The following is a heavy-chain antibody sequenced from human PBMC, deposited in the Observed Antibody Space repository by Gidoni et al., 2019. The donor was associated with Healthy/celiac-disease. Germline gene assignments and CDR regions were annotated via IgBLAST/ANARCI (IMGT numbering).Heavy chain of an antibody. J-gene: IGHJ6*02. CDR3: ARTGYISSSGYYDGMDV. Sequence: EVQLVQSGAEGKKPGDSLRISCHGSGYSFTSYWIRGVRQMHGKGREWMGRIVPSASYTNSSTSFQGSVTISGDKSISTAYLQLRSMKASDNAMYYCARTGYISSSGYYDGMDVWGQGTTVTVYS. V-gene: IGHV5-10-1*03. CDR1: GYSFTSYW. CDR2: IVPSASYT. D-gene: IGHD6-6*01.